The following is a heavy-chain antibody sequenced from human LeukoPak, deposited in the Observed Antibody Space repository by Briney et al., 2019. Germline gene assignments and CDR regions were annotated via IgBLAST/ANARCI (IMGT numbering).Heavy chain of an antibody. D-gene: IGHD2-15*01. Sequence: SETPSLTCTVSGGSISTYYWSWIRQPTGKGLEWIGYIYYSGSTNYNPSLKSRFPISVDTSKNQFSLKLSSVTAADTAVYYCARSGCSGGGCSVYYYYGMDVWGQGTTVTVSS. CDR2: IYYSGST. CDR3: ARSGCSGGGCSVYYYYGMDV. V-gene: IGHV4-59*01. CDR1: GGSISTYY. J-gene: IGHJ6*02.